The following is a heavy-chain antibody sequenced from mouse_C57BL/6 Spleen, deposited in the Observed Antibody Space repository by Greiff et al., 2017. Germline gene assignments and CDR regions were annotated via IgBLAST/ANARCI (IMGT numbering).Heavy chain of an antibody. Sequence: QVQLQQPGAELVKPGASVKMTCKASGYTFTSYWITWVKQRPGQGLEWIGDIYPGSVSTNYNEKFKSKATLTVDTSSSTAYMQLSSLTSEDSAVYYCARYGSSSYWYFDVWGTGTTVTVSS. CDR2: IYPGSVST. J-gene: IGHJ1*03. CDR1: GYTFTSYW. D-gene: IGHD1-1*01. CDR3: ARYGSSSYWYFDV. V-gene: IGHV1-55*01.